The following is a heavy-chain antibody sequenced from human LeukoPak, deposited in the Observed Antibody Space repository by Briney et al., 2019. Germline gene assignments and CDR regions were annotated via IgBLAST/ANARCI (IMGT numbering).Heavy chain of an antibody. CDR2: ISWNSGSI. V-gene: IGHV3-9*01. J-gene: IGHJ3*02. Sequence: GRSLRLSCAASGFTFDDYAMHWVRQAPGKGLEWVSGISWNSGSIGYADSVKGRFTISRDNAKNSLYLQMNSLRAEDTALYYCAKDRGSSSHAFDIWGQGTMVTVSS. CDR3: AKDRGSSSHAFDI. CDR1: GFTFDDYA. D-gene: IGHD6-13*01.